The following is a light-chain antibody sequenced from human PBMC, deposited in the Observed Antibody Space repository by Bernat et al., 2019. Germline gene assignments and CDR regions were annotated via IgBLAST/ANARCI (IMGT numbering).Light chain of an antibody. J-gene: IGLJ1*01. CDR1: SSDVGGYNY. CDR2: EVS. Sequence: QSALTQPPSASGSPGQSVTISCTGTSSDVGGYNYVSWYQQHPGKAPKVIIYEVSKRPSGVPDRFSGSKSGNTASLTVSGLQAEDEADYYCSSYAGSNNFDVFGTGTKVTVL. CDR3: SSYAGSNNFDV. V-gene: IGLV2-8*01.